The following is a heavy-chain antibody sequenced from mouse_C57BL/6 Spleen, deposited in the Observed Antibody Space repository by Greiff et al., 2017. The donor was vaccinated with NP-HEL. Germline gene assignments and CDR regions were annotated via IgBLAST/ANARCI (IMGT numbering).Heavy chain of an antibody. CDR2: IYPGDGDT. CDR3: ARDYDYGDY. Sequence: VQLVESGPELVKPGASVKISCKASGYAFSSSWMNWVKQRPGKGLEWIGRIYPGDGDTNYNGKFKGKATLTADKSSSTAYMQLSSLTSEDSAVYFCARDYDYGDYWGQGTTLTVSS. J-gene: IGHJ2*01. V-gene: IGHV1-82*01. CDR1: GYAFSSSW. D-gene: IGHD2-4*01.